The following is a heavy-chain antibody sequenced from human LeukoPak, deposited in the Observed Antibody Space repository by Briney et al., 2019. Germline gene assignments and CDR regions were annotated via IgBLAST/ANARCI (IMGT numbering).Heavy chain of an antibody. Sequence: SETLSLTCSVSGGSINSYYWSWIRQPPGKGLEWIGYIYYSGSTNYNPSLKSRVTMSVDTSKNQFSLKLSSVTAADTAVYYCASTVTDYYGMDAWGQGTTVTVSS. D-gene: IGHD4-11*01. CDR2: IYYSGST. CDR3: ASTVTDYYGMDA. CDR1: GGSINSYY. J-gene: IGHJ6*02. V-gene: IGHV4-59*08.